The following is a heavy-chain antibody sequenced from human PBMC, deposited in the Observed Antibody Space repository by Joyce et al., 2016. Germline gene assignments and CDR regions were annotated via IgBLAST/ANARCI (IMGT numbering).Heavy chain of an antibody. J-gene: IGHJ4*01. CDR1: GYSFSNHW. CDR2: VYVDDSDA. V-gene: IGHV5-51*01. CDR3: ARMTSLVGGYFTY. D-gene: IGHD3-10*01. Sequence: EVQLVQSAAEVKKPGESLKISCKGTGYSFSNHWIGWVRQMPGKGLEYMGIVYVDDSDAIYSPSFQGQVTISADKSTNAAYLQWTSLKSSDTAMYYCARMTSLVGGYFTYWGHGTLVTVSS.